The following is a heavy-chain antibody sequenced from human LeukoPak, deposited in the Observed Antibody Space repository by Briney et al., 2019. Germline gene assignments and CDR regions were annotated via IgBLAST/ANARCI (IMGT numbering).Heavy chain of an antibody. CDR3: ARRVEYCGGDCTYYFDY. CDR2: IYYSGST. Sequence: ETLSLTCTVSGGSISSYYWSWIRQPPGKGLEWIGYIYYSGSTNYNPSLKSRVTISVDTSKNQFSLKLSSVTAADTAVYYCARRVEYCGGDCTYYFDYWGQGTLVTVSS. D-gene: IGHD2-21*02. V-gene: IGHV4-59*01. J-gene: IGHJ4*02. CDR1: GGSISSYY.